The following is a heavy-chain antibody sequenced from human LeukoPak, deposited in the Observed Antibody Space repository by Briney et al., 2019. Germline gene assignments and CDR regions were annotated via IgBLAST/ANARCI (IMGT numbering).Heavy chain of an antibody. D-gene: IGHD3-10*01. J-gene: IGHJ4*02. V-gene: IGHV3-23*01. CDR1: GFTFSSYA. CDR3: AKHEAYGSGRGPFDY. Sequence: GGSLRPSCAASGFTFSSYAMSWVRQAPGKGLEWVSAISGSGGSTYYADSVKGRFTISRDNSKNTLYLQMNSLRAEDTAVYYCAKHEAYGSGRGPFDYWGQGTLVTVSS. CDR2: ISGSGGST.